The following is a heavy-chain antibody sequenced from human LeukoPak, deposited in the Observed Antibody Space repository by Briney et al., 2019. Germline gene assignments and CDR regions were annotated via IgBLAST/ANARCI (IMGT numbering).Heavy chain of an antibody. CDR1: GGSIGSYY. V-gene: IGHV4-4*07. Sequence: PSETLSLTCTVSGGSIGSYYWSWIRQPAGKGLEWIGRIYTSGSTNYNPSLKSRVTMSVDTSKNQFSLKLSSVTAADTAVYYCARDPSSRGSYFDDYWGQGTLVTVSS. CDR2: IYTSGST. D-gene: IGHD1-26*01. CDR3: ARDPSSRGSYFDDY. J-gene: IGHJ4*02.